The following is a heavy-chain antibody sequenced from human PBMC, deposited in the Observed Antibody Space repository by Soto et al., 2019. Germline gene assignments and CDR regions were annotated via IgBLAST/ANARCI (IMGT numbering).Heavy chain of an antibody. D-gene: IGHD6-19*01. CDR3: ARTVAGTQVLFDY. Sequence: SETLSLTCTVSGGSVSSGSYYWSWIRQPPGKGLEWIGYIYYSGSTNYNPSLKSRVTISVDTSKNQFSLKLSSVTAADTAVYYCARTVAGTQVLFDYWGQGTLVTVSS. J-gene: IGHJ4*02. V-gene: IGHV4-61*01. CDR1: GGSVSSGSYY. CDR2: IYYSGST.